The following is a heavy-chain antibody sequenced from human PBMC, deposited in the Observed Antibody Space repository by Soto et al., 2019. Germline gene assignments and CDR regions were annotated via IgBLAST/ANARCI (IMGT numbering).Heavy chain of an antibody. D-gene: IGHD3-3*01. CDR2: IIPIFGTA. Sequence: SVKVSCKASGGTFSSYAMSWVRQARGQGLEWTGGIIPIFGTANYAQKFQGRVTITADESTSTAYMELSSLRSEDTAVYYCARGPIHLFGVTRTNWFDPWGQGTLVTVSS. J-gene: IGHJ5*02. V-gene: IGHV1-69*13. CDR1: GGTFSSYA. CDR3: ARGPIHLFGVTRTNWFDP.